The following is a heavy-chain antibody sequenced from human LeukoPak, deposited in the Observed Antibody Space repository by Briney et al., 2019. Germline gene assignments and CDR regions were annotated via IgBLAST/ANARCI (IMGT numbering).Heavy chain of an antibody. V-gene: IGHV3-74*01. J-gene: IGHJ5*02. CDR1: GFTFSSYW. CDR3: ASQDFWSGYHNWLDP. D-gene: IGHD3-3*01. CDR2: INTDGTTT. Sequence: GGSLRLSCAASGFTFSSYWMFWVRQAPGKGLVWVSRINTDGTTTNYADSVKGRFTISRDNAKNTLYLQMNSLGAEDTVVYYCASQDFWSGYHNWLDPWGQGTLVTVSS.